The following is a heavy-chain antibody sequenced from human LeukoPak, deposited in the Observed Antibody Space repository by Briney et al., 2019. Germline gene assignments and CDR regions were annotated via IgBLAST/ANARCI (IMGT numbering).Heavy chain of an antibody. Sequence: WASLKVSCKASGYTFTGYYMHRVRDAPGQRLEWMGWINPNSGGTNYAQKFQGRVTMTRDTSISTAYMELSRLRSDDTAVYYCARYVSGGSRPGFDYWGQGTLVTVSS. J-gene: IGHJ4*02. CDR3: ARYVSGGSRPGFDY. CDR1: GYTFTGYY. CDR2: INPNSGGT. D-gene: IGHD2-15*01. V-gene: IGHV1-2*02.